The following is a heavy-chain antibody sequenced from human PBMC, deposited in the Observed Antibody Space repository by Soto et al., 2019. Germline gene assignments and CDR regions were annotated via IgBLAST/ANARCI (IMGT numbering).Heavy chain of an antibody. J-gene: IGHJ4*02. CDR1: GFTFSSYS. D-gene: IGHD6-6*01. Sequence: WGSLRLSCAASGFTFSSYSMNWVRQAPGKGLEWVSSISSSSSYIYYADSVKGRFTISRDNAKNSLYLQMNSLRTEDTAVYYCARDSRVAARLFDYWGQGTLVTVSS. CDR2: ISSSSSYI. CDR3: ARDSRVAARLFDY. V-gene: IGHV3-21*01.